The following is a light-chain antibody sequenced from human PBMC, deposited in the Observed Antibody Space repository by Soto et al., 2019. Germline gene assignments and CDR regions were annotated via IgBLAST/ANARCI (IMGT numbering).Light chain of an antibody. J-gene: IGKJ1*01. Sequence: DIQMTQSPSTLSASVGDRVTITCRASQSISSWLAWYQQKPGKAPKLLIYKATSLESGVPSRFSGSGSGTEFTLNISSLQPDDFAAYYCQQYNSYPWTLGQGTKVEIK. CDR1: QSISSW. CDR3: QQYNSYPWT. CDR2: KAT. V-gene: IGKV1-5*03.